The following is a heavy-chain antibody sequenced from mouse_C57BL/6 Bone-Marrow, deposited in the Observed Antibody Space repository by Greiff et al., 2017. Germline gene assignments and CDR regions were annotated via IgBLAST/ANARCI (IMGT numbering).Heavy chain of an antibody. V-gene: IGHV1-52*01. D-gene: IGHD2-14*01. CDR2: IDPSDSDT. J-gene: IGHJ2*01. Sequence: QVQLQQPGAELVRPGSSVKLSCKASGYTFTSYWMHWVKQRPIQGLEWIGNIDPSDSDTHYNQKFKDKATLTVAKSSSTAYMQLSSLTSEDSAVYYCDRRYLDYWGQGTTLTVSS. CDR3: DRRYLDY. CDR1: GYTFTSYW.